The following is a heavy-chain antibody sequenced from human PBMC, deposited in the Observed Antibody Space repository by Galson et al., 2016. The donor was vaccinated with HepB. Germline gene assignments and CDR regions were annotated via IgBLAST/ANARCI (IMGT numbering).Heavy chain of an antibody. Sequence: SLRLSCAASGFTLSSYEMNWVRQAPGKGLEWISYISSSSITIYYEDAVKGRFTVSRDNASNSLYLQMNSLTAEDTAVYYCAREGLGDPSKYYFYYGMDVWGQGTTVTVS. V-gene: IGHV3-48*03. CDR2: ISSSSITI. CDR3: AREGLGDPSKYYFYYGMDV. J-gene: IGHJ6*02. D-gene: IGHD2-21*01. CDR1: GFTLSSYE.